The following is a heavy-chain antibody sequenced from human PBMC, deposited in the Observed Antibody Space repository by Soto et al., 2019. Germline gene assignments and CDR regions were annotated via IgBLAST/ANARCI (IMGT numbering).Heavy chain of an antibody. D-gene: IGHD3-16*01. CDR3: TTDRYYDYVWGSSH. Sequence: NPGGSLRLSCAASGFTFSNAWMSWVRQAPGKGLEWVGRIKSKTDGGTTDYAAPVKGRFTISRDNSKNTLYLQMNSLKTEDTAVYYCTTDRYYDYVWGSSHWGQGTLVTVSS. V-gene: IGHV3-15*01. J-gene: IGHJ4*02. CDR2: IKSKTDGGTT. CDR1: GFTFSNAW.